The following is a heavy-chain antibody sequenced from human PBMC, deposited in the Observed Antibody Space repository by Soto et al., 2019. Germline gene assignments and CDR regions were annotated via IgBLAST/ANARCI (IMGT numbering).Heavy chain of an antibody. Sequence: SGPTLVNPTPTLTLTCTFSGFSLSTSGVGVGWIRQPPGKALEWLALIYWNDDKRYSPSLKSRLTITKDTSKNQVVLTMTNMDPVDTATYYCAHRRVCSSTSCSCPGMDVCGQRTTVTVSS. CDR1: GFSLSTSGVG. CDR3: AHRRVCSSTSCSCPGMDV. D-gene: IGHD2-2*01. V-gene: IGHV2-5*01. CDR2: IYWNDDK. J-gene: IGHJ6*02.